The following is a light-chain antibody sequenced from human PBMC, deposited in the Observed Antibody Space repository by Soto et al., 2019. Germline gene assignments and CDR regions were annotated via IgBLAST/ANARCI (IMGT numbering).Light chain of an antibody. J-gene: IGLJ3*02. CDR1: SSNIGSNT. CDR3: AAWDDSLNGHGV. Sequence: QSVLTQPPSASGTPGQRVTISCSGSSSNIGSNTVNWYQQLPGTAPKLLIYSNNQRPSGVPDRFSGSKSGTSASLAISGLQSEDEAYYYCAAWDDSLNGHGVFGGGTKLTVL. V-gene: IGLV1-44*01. CDR2: SNN.